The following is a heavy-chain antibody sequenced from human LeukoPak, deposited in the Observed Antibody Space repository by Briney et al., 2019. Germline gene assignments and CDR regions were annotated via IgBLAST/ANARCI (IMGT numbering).Heavy chain of an antibody. CDR1: GFTFSSYA. CDR2: ISYDGSNK. Sequence: GGSLRLSCAASGFTFSSYAMHWVRQAPGKGLEWVAVISYDGSNKYYADSVKGRFTISRDNSKNTLYLQMNSLRAEDTAVYYCAREAEMATIHYYYYMDVWGKGTTVTVSS. J-gene: IGHJ6*03. V-gene: IGHV3-30*04. CDR3: AREAEMATIHYYYYMDV. D-gene: IGHD5-24*01.